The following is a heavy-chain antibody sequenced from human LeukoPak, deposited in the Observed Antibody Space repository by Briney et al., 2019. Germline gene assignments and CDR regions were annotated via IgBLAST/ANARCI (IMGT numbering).Heavy chain of an antibody. Sequence: SVKVSCKASGGTFSSYAISWVRQAPGQGLEWMGGIIPIFGTANYAQKFQGRVTITADESTSTAYMELSSLRSEDTAVYYCARGSYGMRFYYYYYYGMGVWGQGTTVTVSS. J-gene: IGHJ6*02. V-gene: IGHV1-69*13. CDR1: GGTFSSYA. CDR3: ARGSYGMRFYYYYYYGMGV. D-gene: IGHD3-10*01. CDR2: IIPIFGTA.